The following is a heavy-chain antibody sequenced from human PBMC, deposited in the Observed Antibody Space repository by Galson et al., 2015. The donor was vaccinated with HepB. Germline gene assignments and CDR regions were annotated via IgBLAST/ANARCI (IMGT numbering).Heavy chain of an antibody. J-gene: IGHJ4*02. CDR1: GFTFSSYA. CDR3: ARCRVPYYFDY. V-gene: IGHV3-30-3*01. D-gene: IGHD6-6*01. Sequence: SLRLSCAASGFTFSSYAMHWVRQAPGKGLEWVAVISYDGSNKYYADSVKGRFTISRDNSKNTLYLQMNSLRAEDTAVYYCARCRVPYYFDYWGQGTLVTVSS. CDR2: ISYDGSNK.